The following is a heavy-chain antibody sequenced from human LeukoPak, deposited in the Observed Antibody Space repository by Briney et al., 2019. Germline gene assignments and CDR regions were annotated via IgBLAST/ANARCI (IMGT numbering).Heavy chain of an antibody. V-gene: IGHV3-20*04. D-gene: IGHD3-10*01. CDR1: GFTFDDYG. CDR3: VRGFRGGPFDY. J-gene: IGHJ4*02. Sequence: PGGSLRLSCAASGFTFDDYGMSCVRQVPGKGLEWVSGIVRNGGGTGYADSVKGRFTISRDNAENSLYLPMNSLRADDTALYYCVRGFRGGPFDYWGQGTLVTVSS. CDR2: IVRNGGGT.